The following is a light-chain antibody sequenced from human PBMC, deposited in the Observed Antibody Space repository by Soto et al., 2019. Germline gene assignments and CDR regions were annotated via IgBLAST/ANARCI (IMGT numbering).Light chain of an antibody. Sequence: QSVLTQPASVSGSPGQSITISCTGTNSDVGHYNYVSWYQQHPGKAPKLLIYEVTNRPSGVSHRFSGSKSGNTASLTISGLKTEDEAFYYCSSYTDSGGPRLFGGGTKLPVL. J-gene: IGLJ3*02. CDR3: SSYTDSGGPRL. CDR2: EVT. CDR1: NSDVGHYNY. V-gene: IGLV2-14*01.